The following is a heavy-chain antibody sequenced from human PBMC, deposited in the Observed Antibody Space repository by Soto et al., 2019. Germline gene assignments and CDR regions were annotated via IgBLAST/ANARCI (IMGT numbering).Heavy chain of an antibody. D-gene: IGHD2-2*01. CDR2: IIPIFGTA. J-gene: IGHJ6*02. Sequence: ASVKVSCKASGGTFSSYAISWVRQPPGQGLEWMGRIIPIFGTANYAQKSQGRVTITADKSTSTAYMELSSLRSEDTAVYYCAEADIVGVPAATQYYYGMDVWGQGTTVTVSS. V-gene: IGHV1-69*06. CDR1: GGTFSSYA. CDR3: AEADIVGVPAATQYYYGMDV.